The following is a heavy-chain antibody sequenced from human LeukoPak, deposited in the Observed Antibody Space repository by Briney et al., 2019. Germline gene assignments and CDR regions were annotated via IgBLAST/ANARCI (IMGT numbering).Heavy chain of an antibody. Sequence: GASVKVSCKTSGYTFTGYSVHWVRQAPGQGLEWMGWINPNSGGTNYAQKFQGRVTMTRDTSISTAYMEVSWLRSDDTAMFYCARATRSVDYYYMDVWGKGTTVTVSS. J-gene: IGHJ6*03. CDR2: INPNSGGT. D-gene: IGHD1-1*01. CDR3: ARATRSVDYYYMDV. V-gene: IGHV1-2*02. CDR1: GYTFTGYS.